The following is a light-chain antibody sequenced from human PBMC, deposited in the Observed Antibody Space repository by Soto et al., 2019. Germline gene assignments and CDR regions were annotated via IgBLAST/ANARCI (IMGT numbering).Light chain of an antibody. J-gene: IGKJ1*01. Sequence: DIQMTQSPSTLSASVGDRVTITCRASQSISNWLAWYQQKPGKAPKLLIYKASSLESGVPSRFSGIRSGTEFPLTISSLQPDDFATYYCQQYNIYCTFGQGTKVEI. CDR2: KAS. CDR1: QSISNW. V-gene: IGKV1-5*03. CDR3: QQYNIYCT.